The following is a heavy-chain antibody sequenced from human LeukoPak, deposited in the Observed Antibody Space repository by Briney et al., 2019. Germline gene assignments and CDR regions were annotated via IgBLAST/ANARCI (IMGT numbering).Heavy chain of an antibody. CDR2: ISGSGGST. J-gene: IGHJ4*02. CDR1: GFTFRTYA. Sequence: GGSLRLSCAASGFTFRTYAMSWVRQAPGKGLEWVSAISGSGGSTYYTDSVKGRFTISRDNSKNTLYLRMNSLRVEDTAVYYCAKSRLYGSGSSSSDYWGQGTLVTVSS. D-gene: IGHD3-10*01. CDR3: AKSRLYGSGSSSSDY. V-gene: IGHV3-23*01.